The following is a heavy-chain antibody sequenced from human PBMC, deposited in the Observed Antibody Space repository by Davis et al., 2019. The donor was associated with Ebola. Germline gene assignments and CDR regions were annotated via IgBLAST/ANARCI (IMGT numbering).Heavy chain of an antibody. CDR1: GFPFTSYT. Sequence: GESLKISCAASGFPFTSYTLNWLRQAPGKEPEWVGRIKRKIDGETTDYAASVSGRFTISRDDSKSMLYLQMTGLNSEDTAVYYCTRHLSMDVWGQGTTVTVSS. V-gene: IGHV3-15*07. D-gene: IGHD2/OR15-2a*01. J-gene: IGHJ6*02. CDR3: TRHLSMDV. CDR2: IKRKIDGETT.